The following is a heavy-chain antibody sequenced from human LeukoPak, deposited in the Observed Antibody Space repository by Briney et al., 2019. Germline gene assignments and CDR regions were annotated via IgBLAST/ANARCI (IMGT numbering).Heavy chain of an antibody. J-gene: IGHJ4*02. V-gene: IGHV3-23*01. CDR1: GFTFSSYA. D-gene: IGHD3-10*01. CDR3: AKGGSGSYLYYFDY. CDR2: ISGSGGST. Sequence: GGSLRLSCAASGFTFSSYAMNWVRQAPGKGLEWVSPISGSGGSTYYADSVKGRFTISRDNSKTILYLQMNSLRAEDTAVYYCAKGGSGSYLYYFDYWGQGTLVTVSS.